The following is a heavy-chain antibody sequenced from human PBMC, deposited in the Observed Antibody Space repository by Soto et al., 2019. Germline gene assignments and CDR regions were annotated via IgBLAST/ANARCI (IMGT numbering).Heavy chain of an antibody. CDR1: GFTVSDFG. CDR2: ISADGSDK. J-gene: IGHJ4*02. D-gene: IGHD6-19*01. CDR3: AKGTAVARQHFAN. V-gene: IGHV3-30*18. Sequence: QVQLVESGGGVVQPERSLRLSCATSGFTVSDFGMHWVRQAPGKGLEWVAAISADGSDKYYLGSVQGRFTISRDNTKNALYLQLNSLRTEDTAVYYCAKGTAVARQHFANWGQGTLVTVSS.